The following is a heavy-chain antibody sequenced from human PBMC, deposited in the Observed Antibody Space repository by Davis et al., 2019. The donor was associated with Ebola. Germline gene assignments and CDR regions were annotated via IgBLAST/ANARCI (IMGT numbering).Heavy chain of an antibody. V-gene: IGHV4-59*06. CDR2: VYYSGDT. Sequence: MPSETLSLTCTVPGGSISSYYWSWIRQPPGKGLEWIGYVYYSGDTYYNPSLKSRVTISVDTSKNQFSLKLSSVTAADTAVYYCARAGGYYDILTGYLGGYFDYWGQGTLVTVSS. CDR1: GGSISSYY. D-gene: IGHD3-9*01. J-gene: IGHJ4*02. CDR3: ARAGGYYDILTGYLGGYFDY.